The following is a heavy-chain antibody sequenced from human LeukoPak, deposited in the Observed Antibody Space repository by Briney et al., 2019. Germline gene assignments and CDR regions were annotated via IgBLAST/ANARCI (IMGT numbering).Heavy chain of an antibody. V-gene: IGHV5-51*01. D-gene: IGHD1-1*01. J-gene: IGHJ6*02. CDR1: GYSFTSYW. Sequence: GESLKISCKGSGYSFTSYWIGWVRQMPGKGLEWMGIIYPGDSGTRYSPSFQGQVTISADKSISTAYLQWSSLKASDTAMYYCARVQLERPYYYGMDVWGQGTTVTVSS. CDR3: ARVQLERPYYYGMDV. CDR2: IYPGDSGT.